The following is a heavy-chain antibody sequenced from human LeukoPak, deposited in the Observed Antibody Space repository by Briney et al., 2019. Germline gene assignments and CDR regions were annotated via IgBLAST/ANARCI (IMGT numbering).Heavy chain of an antibody. D-gene: IGHD3-10*01. V-gene: IGHV4-59*08. J-gene: IGHJ5*02. CDR2: IYYSGST. CDR1: GGSISSYY. CDR3: ARVSGGWFDP. Sequence: AETLSLTCTVSGGSISSYYWSWIRQPPGRGLEWIGYIYYSGSTNYNPSLKSRVTISVDTSKNQFSLKLSSVTAADTAVYYCARVSGGWFDPWGQGTLVTVSS.